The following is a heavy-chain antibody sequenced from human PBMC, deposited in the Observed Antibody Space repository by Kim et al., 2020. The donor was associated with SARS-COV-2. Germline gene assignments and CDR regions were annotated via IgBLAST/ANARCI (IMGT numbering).Heavy chain of an antibody. D-gene: IGHD6-13*01. CDR3: ARGDKSIAAAGTY. J-gene: IGHJ4*02. Sequence: YADSVKGRLTISRDNAKNALYLQMNSLRAEDTAVYYCARGDKSIAAAGTYWGQGTLVTVSS. V-gene: IGHV3-21*01.